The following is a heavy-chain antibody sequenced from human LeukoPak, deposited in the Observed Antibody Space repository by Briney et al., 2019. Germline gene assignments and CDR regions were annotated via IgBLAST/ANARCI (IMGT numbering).Heavy chain of an antibody. CDR3: ARGGDYGSGSYYRN. D-gene: IGHD3-10*01. CDR2: IYYSGST. J-gene: IGHJ4*02. Sequence: PSGTLSLTCTVSGGSISSYYWSWIRQPPGKGLEWIGYIYYSGSTNYNPSLKSRVTISVDTSKNQFSLKLSSVTAADTAVYYCARGGDYGSGSYYRNWGQGTLVTVSS. CDR1: GGSISSYY. V-gene: IGHV4-59*01.